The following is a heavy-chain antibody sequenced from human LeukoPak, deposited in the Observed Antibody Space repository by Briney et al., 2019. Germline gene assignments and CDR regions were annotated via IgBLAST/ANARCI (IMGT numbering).Heavy chain of an antibody. D-gene: IGHD6-19*01. J-gene: IGHJ4*02. Sequence: PGGSLRLSCAASGFTFSSYAMSWVRQAPGKGLEWVSAISGSGGSTYYADSVKGRFTISRDNSKNALYLQMNSLRAEDTAVYYCAKDRAMAQWPVGFDYWGQGTLVTVSS. CDR2: ISGSGGST. CDR1: GFTFSSYA. V-gene: IGHV3-23*01. CDR3: AKDRAMAQWPVGFDY.